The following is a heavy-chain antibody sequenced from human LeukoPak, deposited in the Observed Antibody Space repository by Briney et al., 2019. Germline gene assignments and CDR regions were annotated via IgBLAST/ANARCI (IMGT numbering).Heavy chain of an antibody. J-gene: IGHJ4*02. D-gene: IGHD4-17*01. CDR2: ISARGDST. CDR3: ARGAYGDYDY. V-gene: IGHV3-23*01. Sequence: GGSLRLSCAASGFTFSSYAVSWVRQARGKGLEWVSAISARGDSTYYADSVEGRFTISRDNSKSTLYLQMNSLRGEDTALYYCARGAYGDYDYWGQGTLVTVSS. CDR1: GFTFSSYA.